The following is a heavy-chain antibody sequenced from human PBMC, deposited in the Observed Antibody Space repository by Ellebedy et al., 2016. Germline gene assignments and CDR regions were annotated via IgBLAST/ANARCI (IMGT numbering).Heavy chain of an antibody. D-gene: IGHD2-15*01. V-gene: IGHV4-34*01. Sequence: SETLSLTCAVYGGSFSGYYWSWIRQPPGKGLEWIGEINHSGSTNYNPSLKSRVTISVDRSKNQFSLKLSSVTAADTAVYYCVRVFLYCSGGSCYEDWFDPWGQGTLVTVSS. J-gene: IGHJ5*02. CDR2: INHSGST. CDR3: VRVFLYCSGGSCYEDWFDP. CDR1: GGSFSGYY.